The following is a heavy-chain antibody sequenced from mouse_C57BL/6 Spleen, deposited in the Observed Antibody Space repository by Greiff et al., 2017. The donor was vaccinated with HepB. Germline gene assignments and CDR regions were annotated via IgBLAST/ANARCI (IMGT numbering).Heavy chain of an antibody. CDR2: INPNNGGT. V-gene: IGHV1-18*01. J-gene: IGHJ1*03. Sequence: DQLQQSGPELVKPGASVKIPCKASGYTFTDYNMDWVKQSHGKSLEWIGDINPNNGGTIYNQKFKGKATLTVDKSSSTAYMELRSLTSEDTAVYYCARTSYDYEYFDVWGTGTTVTVSS. CDR1: GYTFTDYN. CDR3: ARTSYDYEYFDV. D-gene: IGHD2-4*01.